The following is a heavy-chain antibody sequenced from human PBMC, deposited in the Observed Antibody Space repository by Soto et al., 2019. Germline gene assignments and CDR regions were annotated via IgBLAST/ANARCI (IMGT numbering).Heavy chain of an antibody. D-gene: IGHD6-13*01. V-gene: IGHV3-13*01. CDR1: GFTFSGFD. CDR2: IGTAGDT. J-gene: IGHJ4*02. Sequence: GGSLRLSCEASGFTFSGFDMHWVRQPTGKGLEWVSSIGTAGDTYYAVSVKGRFTISRDNAKNSLSLQMNSLRAGDMAVYFCAESKEIGTHFFDSWGQGTPATVSS. CDR3: AESKEIGTHFFDS.